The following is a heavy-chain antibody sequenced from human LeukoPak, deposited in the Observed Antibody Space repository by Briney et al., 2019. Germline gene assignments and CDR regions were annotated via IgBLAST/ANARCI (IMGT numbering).Heavy chain of an antibody. V-gene: IGHV1-8*01. CDR1: GYTFTSYD. D-gene: IGHD2-21*02. CDR2: MNPNSGNT. J-gene: IGHJ5*02. Sequence: ASVKVSCKASGYTFTSYDINWVRQATGQGLEWMGWMNPNSGNTGYAQKFQGRVTMTRNTSISTAYMELSSPRSEDTAVYYCARGFVVVTAHGIYNWFDPWGQGTLVTVSS. CDR3: ARGFVVVTAHGIYNWFDP.